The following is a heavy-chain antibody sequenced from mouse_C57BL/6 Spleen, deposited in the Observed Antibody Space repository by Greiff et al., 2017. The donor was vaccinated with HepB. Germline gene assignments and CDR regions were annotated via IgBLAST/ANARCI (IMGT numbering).Heavy chain of an antibody. J-gene: IGHJ4*01. V-gene: IGHV1-59*01. D-gene: IGHD2-4*01. CDR2: IDPSDSYT. CDR3: ARRDDYDEGAMDY. CDR1: GYTFTSYW. Sequence: QVQLQQPGAELVRPGTSVKLSCKASGYTFTSYWMHWVKQRPGQGLEWIGVIDPSDSYTNYNQKFKGKATLTVATSSRTAYMQLSSLTSADSAVYYCARRDDYDEGAMDYWGQGTSVTVSS.